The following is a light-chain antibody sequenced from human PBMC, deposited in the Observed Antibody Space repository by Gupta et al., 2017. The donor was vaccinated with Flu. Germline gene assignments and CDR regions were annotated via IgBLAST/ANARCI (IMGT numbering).Light chain of an antibody. V-gene: IGLV1-44*01. CDR2: GNN. Sequence: QSVLAQPPSASGPPGQMVTISCSGSSSNIGSNYVNWSQQVPGTAPKLLIYGNNQRPSGVPDRFSGSKSGTSASLAISGLQAGDEADYYCAAWDDSRNGHYVFGTGTKVTVL. J-gene: IGLJ1*01. CDR1: SSNIGSNY. CDR3: AAWDDSRNGHYV.